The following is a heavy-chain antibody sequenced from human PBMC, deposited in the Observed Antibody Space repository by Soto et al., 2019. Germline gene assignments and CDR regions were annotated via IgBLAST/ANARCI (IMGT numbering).Heavy chain of an antibody. V-gene: IGHV1-18*04. J-gene: IGHJ4*02. CDR2: ISAYNGNT. D-gene: IGHD3-16*01. CDR3: ARVRDYVFGYYFDY. Sequence: ASVKVSCKASGYTFTSYGISWVRQAPGQGLEWVGWISAYNGNTNYAQKLQGRVTMTTDTSTSTAYMELRSLRSDDTAVYYCARVRDYVFGYYFDYWGQGTLVTVYS. CDR1: GYTFTSYG.